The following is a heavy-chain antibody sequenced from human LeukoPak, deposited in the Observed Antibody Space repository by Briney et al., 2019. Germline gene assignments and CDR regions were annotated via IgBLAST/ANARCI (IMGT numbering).Heavy chain of an antibody. Sequence: GGSLRLSCAASGFTFSSYSMNWVRQAPGKGLEWVASISSSSSYIYYADSVKGRFTISRDNAKNSLYLQMNSLRAEDTAVYYCARGVNYDILTGFDYWGQGTLVTVSS. CDR1: GFTFSSYS. J-gene: IGHJ4*02. CDR3: ARGVNYDILTGFDY. V-gene: IGHV3-21*01. D-gene: IGHD3-9*01. CDR2: ISSSSSYI.